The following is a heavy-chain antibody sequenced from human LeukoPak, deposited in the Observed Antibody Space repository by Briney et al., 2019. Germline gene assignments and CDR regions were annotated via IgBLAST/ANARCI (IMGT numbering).Heavy chain of an antibody. CDR1: GFTFSSYS. CDR3: ARLAYCGGDCYSVQGYFDY. Sequence: GGSLRLSCAASGFTFSSYSTNWVRQAPGKGLEWVSSISSSSSYIYYADSAKGRFTISRDNAKNSLYLQMNSLRAEDTAVYYCARLAYCGGDCYSVQGYFDYWGQGTLVTVSS. D-gene: IGHD2-21*02. CDR2: ISSSSSYI. J-gene: IGHJ4*02. V-gene: IGHV3-21*01.